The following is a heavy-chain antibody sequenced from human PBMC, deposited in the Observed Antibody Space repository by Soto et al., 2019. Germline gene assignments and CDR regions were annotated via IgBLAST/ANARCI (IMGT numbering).Heavy chain of an antibody. J-gene: IGHJ6*02. CDR1: GFTFFTYA. CDR3: ARVRSGSYYLLDYYGMDV. CDR2: ISYDGSNK. D-gene: IGHD1-26*01. V-gene: IGHV3-30-3*01. Sequence: GGSLRLSCTASGFTFFTYAMTWVRQAPGKGLEWVAVISYDGSNKYYADSVKGRFTISRDNSKNTLYLQMNSLRAEDTAVYYCARVRSGSYYLLDYYGMDVWGQGTTVTVSS.